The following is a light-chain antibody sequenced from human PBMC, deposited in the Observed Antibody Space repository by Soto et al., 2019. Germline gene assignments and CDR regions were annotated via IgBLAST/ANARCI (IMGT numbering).Light chain of an antibody. Sequence: DIQMTQSPSTLSASVGDRVTITCRASQSISSWLAWYQQTPGRAPKLLIYKASTLETGVPSRFNGSGSGTEFTLTISSLQPDDFATYYCHQYYTYPWTFGQGTKVDIK. CDR2: KAS. CDR1: QSISSW. CDR3: HQYYTYPWT. J-gene: IGKJ1*01. V-gene: IGKV1-5*03.